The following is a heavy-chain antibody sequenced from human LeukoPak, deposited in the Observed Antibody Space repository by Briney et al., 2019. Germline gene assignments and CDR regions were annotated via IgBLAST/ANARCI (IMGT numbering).Heavy chain of an antibody. CDR2: VNHSGST. Sequence: SETLSLTCAVYGGSFSGYYWTWIRQPPGKVLEWIGEVNHSGSTNYNPSLKSRVTISVDTSKNQFTLKMTSVTAADTAVYYCARGPNGGWPSGEYWGQGTLVTVSS. D-gene: IGHD6-19*01. V-gene: IGHV4-34*01. CDR1: GGSFSGYY. CDR3: ARGPNGGWPSGEY. J-gene: IGHJ4*02.